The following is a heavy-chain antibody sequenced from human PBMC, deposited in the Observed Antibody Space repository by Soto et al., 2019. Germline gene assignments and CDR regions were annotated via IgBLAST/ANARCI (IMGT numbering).Heavy chain of an antibody. CDR3: ARYLNYYDSSGYYYGMDV. CDR1: GFTFSSYA. CDR2: ISYDGSNK. V-gene: IGHV3-30-3*01. Sequence: QSGGSLRLSCAASGFTFSSYAMHWVRQAPGKGLEWVAVISYDGSNKYYADSVKGRFTISRDNSKNTLYLQMNSLRAEDTAVYYCARYLNYYDSSGYYYGMDVLGHGTTVTVSS. D-gene: IGHD3-22*01. J-gene: IGHJ6*02.